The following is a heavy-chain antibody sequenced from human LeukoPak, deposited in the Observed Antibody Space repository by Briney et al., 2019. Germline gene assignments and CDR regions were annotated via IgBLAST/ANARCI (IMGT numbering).Heavy chain of an antibody. CDR2: ISYDGNTK. V-gene: IGHV3-30*18. CDR3: AKGGLLASGGKTWELGLCDY. CDR1: GFSFSRNG. J-gene: IGHJ4*02. Sequence: GGSLRLSCAASGFSFSRNGMHWVRQAPGEGLEWVALISYDGNTKYYADSVKGRFTISRDNSKNTLYLQMNSLRDEDTAVYYCAKGGLLASGGKTWELGLCDYWGQGTLVTVSS. D-gene: IGHD1-26*01.